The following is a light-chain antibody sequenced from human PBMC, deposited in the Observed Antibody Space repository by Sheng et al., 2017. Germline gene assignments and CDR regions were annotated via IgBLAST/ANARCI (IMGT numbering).Light chain of an antibody. V-gene: IGKV3-20*01. CDR2: AGS. CDR3: QQYSNWPPRT. J-gene: IGKJ2*01. CDR1: QSVSTSY. Sequence: EIVLTQSPGTLSVSPGERATLSCRASQSVSTSYLAWYQQKPGQAPRLLLYAGSSRATGIPDRFSGSGSDRDFILTISRLEPEDHAVYYCQQYSNWPPRTFGQGTKLEI.